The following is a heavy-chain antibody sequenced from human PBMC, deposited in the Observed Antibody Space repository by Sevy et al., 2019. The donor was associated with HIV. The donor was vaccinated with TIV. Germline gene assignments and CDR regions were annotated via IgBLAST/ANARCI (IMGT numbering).Heavy chain of an antibody. D-gene: IGHD4-17*01. J-gene: IGHJ6*02. CDR3: ARGNSPSVTTAPLYYYYGLDV. CDR1: GFIFRNYA. CDR2: ISFDGTNK. V-gene: IGHV3-30-3*01. Sequence: GGSLRLSCAASGFIFRNYAVHWVRQAPGKGLEWLAIISFDGTNKYYAESVKGRFTVSRDNAKNTLYLQMNSLRTEDTAIYYCARGNSPSVTTAPLYYYYGLDVWGQGTTVTVSS.